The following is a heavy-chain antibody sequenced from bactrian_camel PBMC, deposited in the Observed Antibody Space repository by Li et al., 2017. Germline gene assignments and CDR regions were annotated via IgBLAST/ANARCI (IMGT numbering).Heavy chain of an antibody. CDR3: AAPRSSYCGLKEGLYGY. CDR1: GYRYSSSC. D-gene: IGHD7*01. Sequence: HVQLVESGGGSVQAGGSLRLSCVASGYRYSSSCMGWFRQAPGKQREEVARVSTQGRSTDYADSVKGRFIISRDNAKNTLYLQMNSLKPEDTATYYCAAPRSSYCGLKEGLYGYWGQGTQVTVS. J-gene: IGHJ4*01. V-gene: IGHV3S54*01. CDR2: VSTQGRST.